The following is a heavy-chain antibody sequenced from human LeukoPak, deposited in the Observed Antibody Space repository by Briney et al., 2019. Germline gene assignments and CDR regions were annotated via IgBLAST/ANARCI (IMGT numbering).Heavy chain of an antibody. J-gene: IGHJ4*02. V-gene: IGHV3-30*18. CDR2: ISYDGSNK. CDR3: AKVDLEMAPNWGFDY. CDR1: GFTFSSYG. Sequence: GGSLRLSCAASGFTFSSYGMHWVRQAPGKGLEWVAVISYDGSNKYYADSVKGRFTISRDNSKSTLYLQMNSLRAEDTAVYYCAKVDLEMAPNWGFDYWGQGTLVTVSS. D-gene: IGHD5-24*01.